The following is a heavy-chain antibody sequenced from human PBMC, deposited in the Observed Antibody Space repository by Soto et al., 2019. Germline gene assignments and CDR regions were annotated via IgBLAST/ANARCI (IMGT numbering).Heavy chain of an antibody. CDR2: IYYSGST. J-gene: IGHJ4*02. CDR3: ARHRIAAAGIDY. CDR1: GGSISSYY. D-gene: IGHD6-13*01. V-gene: IGHV4-59*08. Sequence: SETLSLTCTVSGGSISSYYWSWIRQPPGKGLEWIGYIYYSGSTNYNPSLKSRVTISVDTSKNQFSLKLSSVTAADTAVYYCARHRIAAAGIDYWGQGTLVTVSS.